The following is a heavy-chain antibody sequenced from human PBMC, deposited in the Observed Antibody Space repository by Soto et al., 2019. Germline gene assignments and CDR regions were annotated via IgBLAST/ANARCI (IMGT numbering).Heavy chain of an antibody. Sequence: GGSLRLSCAASGFTFSTYAMNWVRQAPGKGLEWVSCISDSGDYTYYADSVKGRFTISRDNSKNTLYLQMNSLRTEDTAVYYCAKEVAYSSSWDTIDYWGQGTLVTVSS. D-gene: IGHD6-13*01. V-gene: IGHV3-23*01. J-gene: IGHJ4*02. CDR1: GFTFSTYA. CDR2: ISDSGDYT. CDR3: AKEVAYSSSWDTIDY.